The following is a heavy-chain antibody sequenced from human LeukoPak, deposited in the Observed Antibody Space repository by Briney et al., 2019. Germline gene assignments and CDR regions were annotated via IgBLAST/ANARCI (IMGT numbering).Heavy chain of an antibody. V-gene: IGHV3-48*03. CDR3: ARAPSSYYYYYMDV. Sequence: PGGSLRLSCAASGFTFSSYEMNWVRQAPGKGLEWVSYISSSGSTIYYADSVKGRFTISRDNAKNSLYLQMNSLRAEDTAVYYCARAPSSYYYYYMDVWGKGTTVTISS. CDR2: ISSSGSTI. CDR1: GFTFSSYE. J-gene: IGHJ6*03.